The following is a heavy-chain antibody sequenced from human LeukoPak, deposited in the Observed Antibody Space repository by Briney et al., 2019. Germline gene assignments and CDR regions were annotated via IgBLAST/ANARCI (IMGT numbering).Heavy chain of an antibody. Sequence: GGSLRLSCAASGFTFSSYGMHWVRQAPGKGLEWVAVISYDGSNKYYADSVKGRFTISRDNSKNTLYLQMNSLRAEDTAVYYCATNPEATFFWSGPSGYWGQGTLVTVSS. J-gene: IGHJ4*02. V-gene: IGHV3-30*03. CDR3: ATNPEATFFWSGPSGY. CDR1: GFTFSSYG. CDR2: ISYDGSNK. D-gene: IGHD3-3*01.